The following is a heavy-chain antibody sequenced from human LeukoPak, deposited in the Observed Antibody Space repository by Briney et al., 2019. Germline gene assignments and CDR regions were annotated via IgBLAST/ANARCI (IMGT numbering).Heavy chain of an antibody. CDR1: GVSISSYY. CDR3: ARGYGDDDPY. J-gene: IGHJ4*02. V-gene: IGHV4-59*01. CDR2: IYYSGST. D-gene: IGHD4-17*01. Sequence: SETLSLTCTVYGVSISSYYWSWIRQPPGKGLEWIGYIYYSGSTNYNPSLKSRVTISVDTSKNQFSLKLSSVTAADTAVYYCARGYGDDDPYWGQGTLVTVSS.